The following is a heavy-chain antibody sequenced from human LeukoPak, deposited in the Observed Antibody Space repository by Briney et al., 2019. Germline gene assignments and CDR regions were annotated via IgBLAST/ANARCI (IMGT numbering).Heavy chain of an antibody. CDR2: INSDGSST. D-gene: IGHD2-15*01. J-gene: IGHJ4*02. CDR1: GFTFSSSW. CDR3: VRDLSVVVVGVGGGYDY. V-gene: IGHV3-74*01. Sequence: GGSLRLSCAASGFTFSSSWMHWVRQPPGKGLVWVARINSDGSSTKYADSVKGRFSISRDNAKNTVYLQMNSLRAEDTAVYYCVRDLSVVVVGVGGGYDYWGQGTLVTVSS.